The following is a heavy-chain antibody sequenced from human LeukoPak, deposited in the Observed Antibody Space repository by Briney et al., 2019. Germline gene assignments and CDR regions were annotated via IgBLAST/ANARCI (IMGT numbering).Heavy chain of an antibody. CDR2: IYYSGST. V-gene: IGHV4-39*01. CDR3: ARRWAHYFDY. Sequence: SETLSLTRTVSGGSISSSSYYWGWIPQPPGKGLEWIGRIYYSGSTYYNPSLKSRVTISVDTSKNQFSLKLSSLTAADTAVYYCARRWAHYFDYWGQGTLVTVSS. CDR1: GGSISSSSYY. J-gene: IGHJ4*02. D-gene: IGHD1-26*01.